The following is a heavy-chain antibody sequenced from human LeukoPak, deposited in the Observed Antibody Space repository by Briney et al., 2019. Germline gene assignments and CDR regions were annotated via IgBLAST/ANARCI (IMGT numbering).Heavy chain of an antibody. CDR3: TKTSPHFDY. J-gene: IGHJ4*02. Sequence: GGSLRLSCVVSGFSFTNAWMSWVRQAPGKGLDWVGRIRTEADGGTADYAAPVKGRFTISRDDSKNTLFLQMNSLESEDTAVYYCTKTSPHFDYWGQGIVVTVSS. V-gene: IGHV3-15*05. CDR1: GFSFTNAW. CDR2: IRTEADGGTA.